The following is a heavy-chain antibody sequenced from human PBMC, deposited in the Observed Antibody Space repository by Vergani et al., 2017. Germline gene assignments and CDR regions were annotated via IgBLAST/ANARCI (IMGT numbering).Heavy chain of an antibody. Sequence: QVQLVQSGAEVKKPGASVKVSCKASGYTFTDYFMHWVRQAPGQGLEWMGWINPNSGGTNYAQKFQGRVTMTRDTPISTAYMELSNLRADDTAVYYCARVDTSSNRDYFDYWGQGTLVTVSS. CDR2: INPNSGGT. J-gene: IGHJ4*02. V-gene: IGHV1-2*02. CDR1: GYTFTDYF. CDR3: ARVDTSSNRDYFDY. D-gene: IGHD2-2*01.